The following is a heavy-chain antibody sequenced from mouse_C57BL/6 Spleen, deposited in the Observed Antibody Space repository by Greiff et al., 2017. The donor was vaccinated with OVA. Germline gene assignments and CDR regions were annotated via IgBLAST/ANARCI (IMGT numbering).Heavy chain of an antibody. Sequence: QVQLQQPGAELVKPGASVKMSCKASGYTFTSYWITWVKQRPGQGLEWIGDIYPGSGSTNYNEKFKSKATLTVDTSSSTAYMQLSRLTSEDSSVYYCSSSWYGNYVYYAMDYWGQGTSVTVSS. V-gene: IGHV1-55*01. D-gene: IGHD2-10*02. CDR1: GYTFTSYW. CDR3: SSSWYGNYVYYAMDY. CDR2: IYPGSGST. J-gene: IGHJ4*01.